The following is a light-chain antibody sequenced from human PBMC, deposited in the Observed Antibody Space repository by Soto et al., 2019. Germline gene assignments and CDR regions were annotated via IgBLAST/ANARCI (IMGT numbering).Light chain of an antibody. CDR2: DAS. V-gene: IGKV1-5*01. CDR1: QTISSR. Sequence: DIQMTQSPSTLSASVGDKVTITCRAGQTISSRLAWYQQKPGKAPKLLIYDASSLESGVPSRFSGSGSRTEFTLTISSLQPDDFATYYCQQYNSYSRTFGQGTKVEIK. J-gene: IGKJ1*01. CDR3: QQYNSYSRT.